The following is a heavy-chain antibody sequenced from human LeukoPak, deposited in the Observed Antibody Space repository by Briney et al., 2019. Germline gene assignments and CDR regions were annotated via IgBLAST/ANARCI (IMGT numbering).Heavy chain of an antibody. CDR1: GFTFSSYS. CDR2: ISSSSSYI. D-gene: IGHD2-21*01. J-gene: IGHJ2*01. CDR3: ARVGDYWYFDL. V-gene: IGHV3-21*01. Sequence: PGGSLRLSCAPSGFTFSSYSMNWVRQAPGKGLEWVSSISSSSSYIYYADSVKGRFTLSRDNAKNSLYLQMNSLRAEDRAVYYCARVGDYWYFDLWGRGTLVTVSS.